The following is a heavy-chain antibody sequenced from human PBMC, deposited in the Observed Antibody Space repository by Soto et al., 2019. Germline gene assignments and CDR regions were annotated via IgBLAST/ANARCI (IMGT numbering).Heavy chain of an antibody. CDR1: GFTFTSSA. CDR2: IVVGSGNA. J-gene: IGHJ4*02. Sequence: RASVKVSCKAFGFTFTSSAVQWVRQARGQRLEWIGWIVVGSGNANYAQKFQERVTITRDMSTSTAYMELSSLRSEDTAVYYCAAYKYYYDSSGSPPFDYWGQGTLVTVSS. CDR3: AAYKYYYDSSGSPPFDY. V-gene: IGHV1-58*01. D-gene: IGHD3-22*01.